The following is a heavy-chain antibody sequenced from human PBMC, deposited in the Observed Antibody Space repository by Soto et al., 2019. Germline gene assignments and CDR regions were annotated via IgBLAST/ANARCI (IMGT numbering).Heavy chain of an antibody. D-gene: IGHD6-6*01. V-gene: IGHV3-21*06. J-gene: IGHJ6*02. CDR1: GFTFSNYR. CDR3: ARVHLVRTSSYYCGMDV. Sequence: GGSLRLSCATSGFTFSNYRMNWVRQAPGKGLEWVASISGSGKDTFYRDSVKGRFTISRDNAESSLVLQMNGLTVDDTAVYHCARVHLVRTSSYYCGMDVWGPGTTVTVSS. CDR2: ISGSGKDT.